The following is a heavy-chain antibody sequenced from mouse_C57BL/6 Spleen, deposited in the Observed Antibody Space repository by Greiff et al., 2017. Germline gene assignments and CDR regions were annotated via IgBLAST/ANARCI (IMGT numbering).Heavy chain of an antibody. J-gene: IGHJ3*01. CDR1: CYTFTRFW. Sequence: VQLQQPGAELVKPGASVEFSCQASCYTFTRFWVHWVEARPGQGLGWIGMIHPNSGSTNYNEKFKSKATLTVDKSSSTAYMQLSSLTSEDSAVYYCARRNDYDRAWFAYWGQGTLVTVSA. D-gene: IGHD2-4*01. V-gene: IGHV1-64*01. CDR3: ARRNDYDRAWFAY. CDR2: IHPNSGST.